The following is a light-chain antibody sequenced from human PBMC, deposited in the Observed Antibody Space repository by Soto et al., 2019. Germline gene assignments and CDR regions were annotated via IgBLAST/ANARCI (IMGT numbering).Light chain of an antibody. J-gene: IGLJ2*01. Sequence: QSALTQPASVSGSPGQSITISCTGTSSDVGGYNYVSWYQQHPGKAPKLVIYDVSNRPSGVSNRFSGSKSGNTASLTISGLQADDEADYYCSSYASAGPFFGGGTQLTVL. CDR3: SSYASAGPF. CDR2: DVS. CDR1: SSDVGGYNY. V-gene: IGLV2-14*03.